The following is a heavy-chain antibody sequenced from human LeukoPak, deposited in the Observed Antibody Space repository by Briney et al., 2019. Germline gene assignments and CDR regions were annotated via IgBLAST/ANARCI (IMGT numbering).Heavy chain of an antibody. D-gene: IGHD3-22*01. V-gene: IGHV1-69*06. CDR1: GGTFSSYA. CDR2: IIPIFGTA. J-gene: IGHJ4*02. CDR3: ARGMIVVDYFDY. Sequence: SVKVSCKASGGTFSSYAISWVRQAPRQGLEWMGGIIPIFGTANYAQKFQGRVTITADKSTSTAYMELSSLRSEDTAVYYCARGMIVVDYFDYWGQGTLVTVSS.